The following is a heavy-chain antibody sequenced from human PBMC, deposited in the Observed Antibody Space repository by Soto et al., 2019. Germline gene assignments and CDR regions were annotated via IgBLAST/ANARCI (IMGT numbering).Heavy chain of an antibody. D-gene: IGHD6-13*01. CDR2: ISYDGSNK. J-gene: IGHJ4*02. V-gene: IGHV3-30-3*01. CDR3: SALVAAAADNYYFDY. Sequence: GGSLRLSCAASGFTFSNAWMNWVRQAPGKGLEWVAVISYDGSNKYYADSVKGRFTISRDNSKNTLYLQMNSLRAEDTAVYYCSALVAAAADNYYFDYWGQGTLVTVS. CDR1: GFTFSNAW.